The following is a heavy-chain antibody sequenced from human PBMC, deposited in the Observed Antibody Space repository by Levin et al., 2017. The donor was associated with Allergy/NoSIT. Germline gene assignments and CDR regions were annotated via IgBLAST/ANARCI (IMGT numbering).Heavy chain of an antibody. V-gene: IGHV3-23*01. Sequence: GGSLRLSCAASGFTFSSYAMSWVRQAPGKGLEWVSGISSSGVGTYYADSVKGRFTISRDNSKNTLYLQMNSLRAEDTAVYYCAKFGSGWYNNYFDYGGQGTQVAVSS. D-gene: IGHD6-19*01. CDR3: AKFGSGWYNNYFDY. CDR2: ISSSGVGT. CDR1: GFTFSSYA. J-gene: IGHJ4*02.